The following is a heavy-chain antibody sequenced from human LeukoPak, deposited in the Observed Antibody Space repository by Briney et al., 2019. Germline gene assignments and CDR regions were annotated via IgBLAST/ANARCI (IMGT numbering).Heavy chain of an antibody. CDR3: ARALQYYYYGMDV. CDR1: GDSFSGYY. Sequence: SETLSLTCAVYGDSFSGYYWSWIRQPPGKGLEWIGEINHSGSTDYNPSLKGRVTISVDTSKNQFSLKLSSVTAADTAVYYCARALQYYYYGMDVWGQGTTVTVSS. CDR2: INHSGST. V-gene: IGHV4-34*01. J-gene: IGHJ6*02.